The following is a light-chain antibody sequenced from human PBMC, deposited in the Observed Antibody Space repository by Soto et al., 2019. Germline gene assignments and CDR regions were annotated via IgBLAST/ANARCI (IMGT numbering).Light chain of an antibody. CDR3: QQHGSSGT. V-gene: IGKV3-20*01. Sequence: EIEMTQSPATLSVPPGERASLSCRASQFVSSNLAWYQQKPGQAPRLLIYGASNRATGIPDRFSGSGSGTDFTLTISRLEPEDFAVYYCQQHGSSGTFGQGTKVDIK. CDR1: QFVSSN. J-gene: IGKJ1*01. CDR2: GAS.